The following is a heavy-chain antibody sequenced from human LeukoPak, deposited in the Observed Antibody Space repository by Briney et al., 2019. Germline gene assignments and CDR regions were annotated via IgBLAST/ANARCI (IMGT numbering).Heavy chain of an antibody. CDR3: ARVRQWLVPDYYYYYMDV. CDR2: IYYSGST. Sequence: SETLSLTCTVSGGSISSSSYYWGWIRQPPGKGLEWIGSIYYSGSTYYNPSLKSRVTISVDTSKNQFSLKLSSVTAADTAVYYCARVRQWLVPDYYYYYMDVWGKGTTVTVSS. D-gene: IGHD6-19*01. V-gene: IGHV4-39*07. J-gene: IGHJ6*03. CDR1: GGSISSSSYY.